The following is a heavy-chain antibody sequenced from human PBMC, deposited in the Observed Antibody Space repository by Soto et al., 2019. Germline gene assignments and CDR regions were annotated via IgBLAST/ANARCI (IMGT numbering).Heavy chain of an antibody. D-gene: IGHD1-26*01. V-gene: IGHV4-34*01. CDR1: GESFSGFL. Sequence: PXETLSLTCAVYGESFSGFLWSWIRQPPGKGLEWIGEINHSGSVNYNPSLKSRVTISVDTTKNQFSLKLRSVTAADTAVYYCARRAPATATDSWAHGNLVPVSS. CDR2: INHSGSV. CDR3: ARRAPATATDS. J-gene: IGHJ5*01.